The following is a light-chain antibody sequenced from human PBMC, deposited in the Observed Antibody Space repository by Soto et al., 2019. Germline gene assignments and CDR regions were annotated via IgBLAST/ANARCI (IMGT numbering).Light chain of an antibody. Sequence: EIVLTQSPSTLSLSPGERATPSCRASQSVSSYLAWYQQKPGQAPRLLIYDASNRVTGIPARFSGSGSGTDFTLTISSLEPEDFAVYYCQQRSNWPPSITFGQGTRLEIK. CDR2: DAS. V-gene: IGKV3-11*01. J-gene: IGKJ5*01. CDR3: QQRSNWPPSIT. CDR1: QSVSSY.